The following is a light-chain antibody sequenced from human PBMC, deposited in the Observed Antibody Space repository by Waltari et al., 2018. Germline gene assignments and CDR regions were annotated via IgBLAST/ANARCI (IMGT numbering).Light chain of an antibody. CDR2: LGS. Sequence: DIVMTQSPLSLPVTPGEPASISCRSSQSLLHSNGYNYLDWYLQKPRQSPQLLIYLGSNRGSGVPDRFSGSGSGTDVTLKISRVEAEDVGVYYCMQALQTPLFTFGPGTKVDIK. CDR3: MQALQTPLFT. CDR1: QSLLHSNGYNY. V-gene: IGKV2-28*01. J-gene: IGKJ3*01.